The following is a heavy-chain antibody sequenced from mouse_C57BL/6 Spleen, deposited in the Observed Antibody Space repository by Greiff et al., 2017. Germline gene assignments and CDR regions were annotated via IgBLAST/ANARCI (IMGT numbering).Heavy chain of an antibody. CDR2: IDPETGGT. V-gene: IGHV1-15*01. J-gene: IGHJ2*01. CDR3: YYYGSSYDFDC. CDR1: GYTFTDYE. D-gene: IGHD1-1*01. Sequence: VKLMESGAELVRPGASVTLSCKASGYTFTDYEMHWVKQTPVHGLEWIGAIDPETGGTAYNQKFKGKAILTADKSSSTAYMELRSLTSEDSAVFYSYYYGSSYDFDCWGQGTTLTVAS.